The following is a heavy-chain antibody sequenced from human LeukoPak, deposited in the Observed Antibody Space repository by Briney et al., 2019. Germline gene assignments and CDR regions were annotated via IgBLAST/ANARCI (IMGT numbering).Heavy chain of an antibody. D-gene: IGHD3-22*01. CDR2: IYDSGST. J-gene: IGHJ4*02. CDR1: GGSISSYY. CDR3: ARSLRGYYDSSGYYAGWSFDY. V-gene: IGHV4-59*08. Sequence: KSSETLSLTWTVSGGSISSYYWSWIRQPPGKGLEWIGYIYDSGSTNYNPSLKSRVTISVDTSKNQFSLKLSSVTAADTAVYYCARSLRGYYDSSGYYAGWSFDYWGQGTLVTVSS.